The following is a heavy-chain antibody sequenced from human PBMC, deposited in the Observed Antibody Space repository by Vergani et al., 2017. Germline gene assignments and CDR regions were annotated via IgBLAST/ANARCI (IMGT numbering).Heavy chain of an antibody. D-gene: IGHD6-19*01. Sequence: EVQLVETGGGLIQPGGSLRLSCAASGFTVSSNYMSWVRQAPGKGLEWVSVIYSGGTTYYADSVKGRFTISRGNSKNTLYLQMNSLRAEDTAVYYCARDYLSSGATGYFDYWGQGTLVTVSS. CDR3: ARDYLSSGATGYFDY. V-gene: IGHV3-53*02. J-gene: IGHJ4*02. CDR1: GFTVSSNY. CDR2: IYSGGTT.